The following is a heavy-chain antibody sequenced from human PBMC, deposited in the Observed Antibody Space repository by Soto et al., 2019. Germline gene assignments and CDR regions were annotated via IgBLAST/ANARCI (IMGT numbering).Heavy chain of an antibody. J-gene: IGHJ4*01. CDR1: GCPFRVYA. D-gene: IGHD3-10*01. CDR3: ARGIWVRSTCLYCFDY. Sequence: GCPFRVYAIDWKRQAPGQSLEWMGWVNAGNGHTKYSEKFQDRVTLTRDASANIAYMYLSSLRSEDTALYFCARGIWVRSTCLYCFDYWG. CDR2: VNAGNGHT. V-gene: IGHV1-3*01.